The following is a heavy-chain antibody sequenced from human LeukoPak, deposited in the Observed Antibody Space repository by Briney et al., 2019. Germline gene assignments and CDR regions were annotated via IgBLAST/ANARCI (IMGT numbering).Heavy chain of an antibody. Sequence: SETLSLTCTVSGGSISSYYWSWTRQPPGKGLEWIGYIYYSGSTNYNPSLKSRVTISVDTSKNQFSLKLSSVTAADTAVYYCARSSRGYSYGPFDYWGQGTLVTVSS. CDR3: ARSSRGYSYGPFDY. J-gene: IGHJ4*02. V-gene: IGHV4-59*08. D-gene: IGHD5-18*01. CDR2: IYYSGST. CDR1: GGSISSYY.